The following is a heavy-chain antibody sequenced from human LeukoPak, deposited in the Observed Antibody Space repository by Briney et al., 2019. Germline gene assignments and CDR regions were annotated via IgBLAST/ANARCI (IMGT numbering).Heavy chain of an antibody. CDR2: ISTSSYI. CDR3: ARDPSGGYGTGTTIGGDY. CDR1: GFTFSSYS. D-gene: IGHD1-7*01. Sequence: GGSLRLSCAASGFTFSSYSMNWVRQAPGQGLEWVSSISTSSYIYYADSEKGRFTISRDNAKNSLYLQMNSLRAEDTAVYYCARDPSGGYGTGTTIGGDYWGQGTLVTVSS. V-gene: IGHV3-21*01. J-gene: IGHJ4*02.